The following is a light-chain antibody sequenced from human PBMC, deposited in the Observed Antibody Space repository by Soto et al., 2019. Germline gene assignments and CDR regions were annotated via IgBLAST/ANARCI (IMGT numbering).Light chain of an antibody. V-gene: IGKV3D-20*02. CDR3: HQRSNWPPFT. CDR2: DAS. Sequence: EIVLTQSPGTLSSSPGERATLSCRASQSVSSSYLAWYQQKPGQAPRLLIYDASKRATDIPDRFIGSGSGTDFTLTISSLEPEDFAVYYCHQRSNWPPFTFGGGTKVDNK. CDR1: QSVSSSY. J-gene: IGKJ4*01.